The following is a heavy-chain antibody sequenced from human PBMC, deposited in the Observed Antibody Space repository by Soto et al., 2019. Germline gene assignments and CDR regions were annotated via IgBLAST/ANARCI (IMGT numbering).Heavy chain of an antibody. CDR2: VNPNSGNT. Sequence: GASVKVSCKASGYTFTSYAINWVRQAPGQGLEWMGWVNPNSGNTDYAQKFQGRVTMTRDFFIDTVYMELTSLRAEDTAVYYCARASVALLRYFDWLGGEYNWFDPWGQGTLVTVSS. D-gene: IGHD3-9*01. J-gene: IGHJ5*02. CDR3: ARASVALLRYFDWLGGEYNWFDP. V-gene: IGHV1-8*02. CDR1: GYTFTSYA.